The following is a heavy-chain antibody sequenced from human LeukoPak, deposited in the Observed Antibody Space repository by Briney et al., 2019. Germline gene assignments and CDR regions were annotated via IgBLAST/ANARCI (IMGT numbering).Heavy chain of an antibody. D-gene: IGHD2-15*01. CDR3: AREKDAFCSD. CDR2: ISPYNGNT. J-gene: IGHJ4*02. Sequence: ASVKVSFKASGYIFTGYYMHWVRQAPGQGLEWMGWISPYNGNTKYAQKAQGRVTMTTDTSTTTAYMELRSLRPDDTAVYYCAREKDAFCSDWGQGTLVTVSS. CDR1: GYIFTGYY. V-gene: IGHV1-18*04.